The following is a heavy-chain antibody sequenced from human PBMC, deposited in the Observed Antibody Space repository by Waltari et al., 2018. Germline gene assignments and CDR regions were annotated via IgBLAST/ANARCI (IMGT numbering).Heavy chain of an antibody. Sequence: QVQLVQSGAEVKKPGASVKVSCKVSGYTLTELSMHWVRQAPGKGLEWMGGFAPEAGETNNAQKFQGRVTMTEDTSTDTAYMELSSLRSEDTAVYYCATTQQLVRQYYYGMDVWGQGTTVTVSS. CDR1: GYTLTELS. V-gene: IGHV1-24*01. D-gene: IGHD6-13*01. J-gene: IGHJ6*02. CDR2: FAPEAGET. CDR3: ATTQQLVRQYYYGMDV.